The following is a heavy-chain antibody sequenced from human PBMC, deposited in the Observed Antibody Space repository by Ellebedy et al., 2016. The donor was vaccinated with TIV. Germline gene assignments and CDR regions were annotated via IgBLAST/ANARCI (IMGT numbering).Heavy chain of an antibody. Sequence: GESLKISCAASGFTFSSYSMNWVRQAPGKGLEWVSSISSSSSYIYYADSVKGRFTISRDNAKNSLFLQMNGLRAEDTAVYYCAKDPGRRVPPPAAWAWFDPWGQGTLVTVSS. CDR1: GFTFSSYS. J-gene: IGHJ5*02. V-gene: IGHV3-21*04. CDR2: ISSSSSYI. CDR3: AKDPGRRVPPPAAWAWFDP. D-gene: IGHD2-2*01.